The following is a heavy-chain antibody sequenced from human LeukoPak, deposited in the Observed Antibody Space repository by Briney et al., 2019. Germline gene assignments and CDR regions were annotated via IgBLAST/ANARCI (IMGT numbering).Heavy chain of an antibody. Sequence: GGSLRLSSAASGFTFSSYGIHWVRQAPGKGLEWVAVISYDGSDKYYADSVKGRFTISRDNSKNTLYLQMNSLRAEDTAVYYCAKARFLEWLPPTLDYWGQGTLVTVSS. V-gene: IGHV3-30*18. CDR3: AKARFLEWLPPTLDY. J-gene: IGHJ4*02. CDR2: ISYDGSDK. CDR1: GFTFSSYG. D-gene: IGHD3-3*01.